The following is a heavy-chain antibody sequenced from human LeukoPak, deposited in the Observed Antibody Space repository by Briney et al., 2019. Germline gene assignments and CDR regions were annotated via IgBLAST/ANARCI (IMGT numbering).Heavy chain of an antibody. J-gene: IGHJ4*02. CDR2: ISGSGGST. CDR3: ASRGFSYGSFDY. V-gene: IGHV3-23*01. CDR1: GFTFSSYV. Sequence: PGGSLRLSCAVSGFTFSSYVMSWVRQTPGKGLEWVSAISGSGGSTYYADSVKGRFTISRDNSKNTVYLQMNSLRVEDTAVYYCASRGFSYGSFDYWGQGTLVTVSS. D-gene: IGHD5-18*01.